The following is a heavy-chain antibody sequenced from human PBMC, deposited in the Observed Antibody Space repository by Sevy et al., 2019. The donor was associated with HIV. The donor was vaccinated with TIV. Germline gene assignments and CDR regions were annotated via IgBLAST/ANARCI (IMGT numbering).Heavy chain of an antibody. CDR3: ARQHCSSTSCWGGMDS. CDR1: GYTFTSYG. D-gene: IGHD2-2*01. Sequence: ASVKVSCKASGYTFTSYGISWVRQAPGQGLEWMGWISAYNGNTNYAQKLQGRVTMTTDTSTSTAYMELRSLRSDDTAVYYCARQHCSSTSCWGGMDSWGQGTLVTVSS. J-gene: IGHJ4*02. CDR2: ISAYNGNT. V-gene: IGHV1-18*01.